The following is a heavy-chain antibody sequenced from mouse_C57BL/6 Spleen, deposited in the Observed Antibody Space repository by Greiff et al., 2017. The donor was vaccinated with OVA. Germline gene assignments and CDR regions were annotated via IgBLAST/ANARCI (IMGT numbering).Heavy chain of an antibody. D-gene: IGHD3-2*01. CDR3: ARGQTARFAY. CDR1: GYAFSSSW. V-gene: IGHV1-82*01. J-gene: IGHJ3*01. Sequence: VQLQESGPELVRPGASVTISCKASGYAFSSSWMNWVKQRPGKGLEWIGRIYPGAGGTNYNGKFKGKATLTADKSSSTAYMLLSSLTSEDSAVDFCARGQTARFAYWGQGTLVTVSA. CDR2: IYPGAGGT.